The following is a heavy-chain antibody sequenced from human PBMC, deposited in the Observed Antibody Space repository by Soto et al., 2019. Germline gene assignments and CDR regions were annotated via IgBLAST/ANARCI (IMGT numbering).Heavy chain of an antibody. CDR1: GGTFNRYT. D-gene: IGHD1-1*01. Sequence: VQLVQSGAEVKKPGSSVKLSCKASGGTFNRYTISWVRQAPGQGLVWMGGIIPIFGTANYAQTFQGRVAIIADESTSAPYMELRSLRSEDTAVYYCALWGFSDVNNSKNNSSGVDVWGQGTTVTVSS. V-gene: IGHV1-69*01. J-gene: IGHJ6*02. CDR3: ALWGFSDVNNSKNNSSGVDV. CDR2: IIPIFGTA.